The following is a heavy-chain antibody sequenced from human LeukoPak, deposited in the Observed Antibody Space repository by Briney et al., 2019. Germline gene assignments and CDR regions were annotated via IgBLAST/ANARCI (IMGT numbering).Heavy chain of an antibody. D-gene: IGHD1-1*01. CDR3: ARGINWSDRYFDY. CDR2: ISYSGNT. Sequence: SETLSLTCSVSGGSMSSYYWSWIRQPPGEGLEWIGYISYSGNTDYNPSLRSRVTISIDTSKNQFSLKMNYVTAADTAVYYCARGINWSDRYFDYWGQGSVVTVSS. V-gene: IGHV4-59*01. CDR1: GGSMSSYY. J-gene: IGHJ4*02.